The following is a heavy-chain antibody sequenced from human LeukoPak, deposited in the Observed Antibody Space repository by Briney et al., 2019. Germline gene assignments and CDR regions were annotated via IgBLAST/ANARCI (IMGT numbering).Heavy chain of an antibody. V-gene: IGHV3-53*04. J-gene: IGHJ4*02. CDR3: ARVVGATRSGIDY. D-gene: IGHD1-26*01. CDR1: GFTFSSNY. Sequence: GGSLRLSCAASGFTFSSNYMSWVRQAPGKGLEWVSVIYSGGSTYYADSVKGRFTISRHNSKNTLYLQMNSLRAEDTAVYYCARVVGATRSGIDYWGQGTLVTVSS. CDR2: IYSGGST.